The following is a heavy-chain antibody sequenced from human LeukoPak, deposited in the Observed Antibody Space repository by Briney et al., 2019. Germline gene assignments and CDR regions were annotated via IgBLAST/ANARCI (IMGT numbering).Heavy chain of an antibody. V-gene: IGHV1-2*02. CDR3: ARDRCSGGSCYSGYYGMDV. CDR2: INPNSGGT. J-gene: IGHJ6*02. CDR1: GYTCTGYY. Sequence: GASVKVSCKASGYTCTGYYMHWVRQAPGQGLEWMGWINPNSGGTNYAQKFQGRVTMTRDTSISTAYMELCRLRSDDTAVYYCARDRCSGGSCYSGYYGMDVWGQGTTVTVSS. D-gene: IGHD2-15*01.